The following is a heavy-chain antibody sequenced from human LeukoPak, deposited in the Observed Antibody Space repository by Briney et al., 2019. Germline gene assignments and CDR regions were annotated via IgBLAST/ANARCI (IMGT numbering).Heavy chain of an antibody. CDR3: ARNPGVTAGRGYYYYMDV. V-gene: IGHV3-7*01. CDR1: GFSFSNSW. J-gene: IGHJ6*03. CDR2: INQDGSEK. Sequence: GGSLRLSCAASGFSFSNSWMTWVRQAPGKGLQWVANINQDGSEKYFVDSVKGRFTISRDNAKNSLYLHMNSLRAEDTAVYYCARNPGVTAGRGYYYYMDVWGKGTTVTVSS. D-gene: IGHD2-2*01.